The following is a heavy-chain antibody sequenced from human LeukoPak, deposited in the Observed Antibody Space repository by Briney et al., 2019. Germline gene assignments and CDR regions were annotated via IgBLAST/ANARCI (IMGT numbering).Heavy chain of an antibody. V-gene: IGHV1-2*04. J-gene: IGHJ5*02. CDR3: ARARPAAIRGDWFDP. D-gene: IGHD2-2*02. CDR1: GYTFTGYY. Sequence: GASVKVSCKASGYTFTGYYMHWVRQAPGQGLEWMGWINPNSGGTNYAQKFQGWVTMTRDTSISTAYMELSRLRSDDTAVYYCARARPAAIRGDWFDPWGQRTLVTVSS. CDR2: INPNSGGT.